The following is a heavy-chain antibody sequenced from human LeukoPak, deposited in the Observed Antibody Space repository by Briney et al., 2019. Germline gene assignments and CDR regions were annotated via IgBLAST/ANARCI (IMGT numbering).Heavy chain of an antibody. Sequence: PSETLSLTCAVYSGSFSGYYWSWIRQPPGKGLEWIGEINHSGSTNYNPSLKSRVTISVDTSKNQFSLKLSSVTAADTAVYYCARDRRRTMLPGGTPHVWFDPWGQGTLVTVSS. V-gene: IGHV4-34*01. CDR1: SGSFSGYY. J-gene: IGHJ5*02. CDR2: INHSGST. CDR3: ARDRRRTMLPGGTPHVWFDP. D-gene: IGHD1-7*01.